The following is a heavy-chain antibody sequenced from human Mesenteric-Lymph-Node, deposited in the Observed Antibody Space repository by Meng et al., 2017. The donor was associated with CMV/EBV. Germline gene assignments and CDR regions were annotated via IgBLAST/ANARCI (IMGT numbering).Heavy chain of an antibody. V-gene: IGHV4-59*01. CDR3: ARVGGYGSHNYYNGFDI. CDR1: RASISGYY. Sequence: SETLSLTCTVSRASISGYYWSWIRQSPGKGLEWIGNIYYTGSTNRKPSLQSRVTLSVDTSKNQFSLKLTSVTAADTAVYYCARVGGYGSHNYYNGFDIWGQGTTVTVSS. J-gene: IGHJ3*02. CDR2: IYYTGST. D-gene: IGHD3-10*01.